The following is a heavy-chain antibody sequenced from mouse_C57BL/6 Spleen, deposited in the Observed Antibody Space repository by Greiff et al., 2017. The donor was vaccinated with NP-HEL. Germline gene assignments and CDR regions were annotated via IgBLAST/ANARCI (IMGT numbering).Heavy chain of an antibody. D-gene: IGHD2-4*01. CDR2: INPNNGGT. Sequence: VQLQQSGPELVKPGASVKMSCKASGYTFTDYNMHWVKQSHGKSLEWIGYINPNNGGTSYNQKFKGKATLTVNKSSSTAYMELRSLTSEDSAVYYCAKPYDYDVDFDYWGQGTTLTVSS. CDR1: GYTFTDYN. J-gene: IGHJ2*01. CDR3: AKPYDYDVDFDY. V-gene: IGHV1-22*01.